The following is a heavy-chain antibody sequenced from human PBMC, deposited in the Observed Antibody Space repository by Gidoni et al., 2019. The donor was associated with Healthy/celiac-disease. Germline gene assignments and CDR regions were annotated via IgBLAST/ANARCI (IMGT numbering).Heavy chain of an antibody. Sequence: EVQRVEPGGGLVKPGGSLRLSCAASGFPLRSYSMNWVRQAPGKGLEWVSYISSSSSTIYYADSVKGRFTITRDNAKNSLYLHMNSLRDEDTAVYYCARDGELGHYYDSSGYSYYGMDVWGQGTTVTVSS. CDR1: GFPLRSYS. V-gene: IGHV3-48*02. CDR2: ISSSSSTI. CDR3: ARDGELGHYYDSSGYSYYGMDV. D-gene: IGHD3-22*01. J-gene: IGHJ6*02.